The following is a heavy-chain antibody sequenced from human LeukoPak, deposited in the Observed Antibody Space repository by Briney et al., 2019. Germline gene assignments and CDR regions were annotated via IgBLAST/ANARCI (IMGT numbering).Heavy chain of an antibody. D-gene: IGHD3-10*01. V-gene: IGHV3-53*05. Sequence: QAGGSLRLSCAASGFTVSSNYMSWVRQAPGKGLEWVSVIYSGGSTYYADSVKGRFTISRDNSKNTLYLQMNSLRAEDTAVYYCAREVRGVIRPWFDPWGQGTLVTVSS. J-gene: IGHJ5*02. CDR3: AREVRGVIRPWFDP. CDR2: IYSGGST. CDR1: GFTVSSNY.